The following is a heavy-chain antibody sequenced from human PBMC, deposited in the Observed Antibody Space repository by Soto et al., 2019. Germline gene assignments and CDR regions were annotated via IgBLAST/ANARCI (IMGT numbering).Heavy chain of an antibody. Sequence: GGSLRLSCAASGFTFSSNYMSWVRQAPGKGLEWVSVIYSGGSTYYADSVKGRFTISRDNSKNTLYLQMNSLRAEDTAVYYCARATPFDSSGWPHPFDYWGQGTLVTVSS. D-gene: IGHD6-19*01. V-gene: IGHV3-66*01. CDR3: ARATPFDSSGWPHPFDY. J-gene: IGHJ4*02. CDR2: IYSGGST. CDR1: GFTFSSNY.